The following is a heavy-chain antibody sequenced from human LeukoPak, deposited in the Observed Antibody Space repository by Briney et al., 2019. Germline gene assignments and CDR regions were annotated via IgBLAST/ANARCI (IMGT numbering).Heavy chain of an antibody. Sequence: PGGSLRLSCAASVFTFSSYGMHWVRQAPGKGLEWVAFIRYDGSNKYYADSVKGRFTISRDNSKNTLYLQMNSLRAEDTAVYYCAKDATVTSGLVDYWGQGTLVTVSS. CDR2: IRYDGSNK. CDR1: VFTFSSYG. J-gene: IGHJ4*02. D-gene: IGHD4-11*01. V-gene: IGHV3-30*02. CDR3: AKDATVTSGLVDY.